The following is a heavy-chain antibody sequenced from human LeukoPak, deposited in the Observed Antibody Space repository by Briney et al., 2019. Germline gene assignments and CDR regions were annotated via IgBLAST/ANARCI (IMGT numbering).Heavy chain of an antibody. CDR2: IIPIFGTA. CDR1: GGTFSSYA. V-gene: IGHV1-69*01. D-gene: IGHD3-16*01. Sequence: GASVKVSCKASGGTFSSYAISWVRQAPGQGLEWMGGIIPIFGTANYAQKFQGRVTITADESTSTAYMELSSLRSEDTAVYYCASVGGGRGYYFDYWGQGTLVTVSS. CDR3: ASVGGGRGYYFDY. J-gene: IGHJ4*02.